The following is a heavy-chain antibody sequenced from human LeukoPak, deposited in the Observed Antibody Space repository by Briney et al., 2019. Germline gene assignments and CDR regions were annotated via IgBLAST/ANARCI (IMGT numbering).Heavy chain of an antibody. CDR2: IKSRSDGGTA. V-gene: IGHV3-15*07. CDR3: TTGSGFIDY. D-gene: IGHD6-19*01. J-gene: IGHJ4*02. Sequence: GGSLRLSCAASGFTFSNAWMNWVRQAPGKGLEWVGRIKSRSDGGTADNAAPVKGRFTISRDDSKNMLYLLMSSLKTEDTAVYYCTTGSGFIDYWGQGTLVTVSS. CDR1: GFTFSNAW.